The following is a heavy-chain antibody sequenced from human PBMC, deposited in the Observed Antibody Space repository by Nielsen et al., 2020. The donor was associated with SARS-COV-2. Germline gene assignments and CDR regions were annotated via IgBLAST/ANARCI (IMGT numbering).Heavy chain of an antibody. CDR3: ARADDTSGYYRYYFDS. J-gene: IGHJ4*02. CDR1: GFTFSSYG. D-gene: IGHD3-22*01. CDR2: IWADGSNE. V-gene: IGHV3-33*01. Sequence: GESLKISCAASGFTFSSYGMHWVRLAPGKGPEWVAVIWADGSNEYYADSVKGRFTISRDNSKNTLYLQMNSLRAEDTALYYCARADDTSGYYRYYFDSWGQGTLVTVSS.